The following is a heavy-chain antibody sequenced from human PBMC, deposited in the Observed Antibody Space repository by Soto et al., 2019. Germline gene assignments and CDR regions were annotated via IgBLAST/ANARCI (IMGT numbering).Heavy chain of an antibody. D-gene: IGHD1-26*01. CDR2: ITGSGGST. CDR1: GFTFSAFA. CDR3: AKLSGYDYYYYIDV. Sequence: EVQLLESGGGLEQPGGSLRLSCAASGFTFSAFAMNWVRQAPGKGLEWVSAITGSGGSTYYVDSVKGRFTISRDNSKNTLHLQMNSLSAEDSAVYYCAKLSGYDYYYYIDVWGKGTTVTVSS. V-gene: IGHV3-23*01. J-gene: IGHJ6*03.